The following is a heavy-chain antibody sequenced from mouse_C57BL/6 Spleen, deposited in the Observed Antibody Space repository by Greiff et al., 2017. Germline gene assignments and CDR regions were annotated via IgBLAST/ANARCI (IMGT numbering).Heavy chain of an antibody. D-gene: IGHD6-1*01. CDR3: AREVLDNRYALAY. Sequence: QVQLKQSGAELVRPGTSVKMSCKASGYTFTNYWIGWAKQRPGHGLEWIGDIYPGGGYTNYNEKFKGKATLTADKSSSTAYMQFSSLTAEDSSNYYCAREVLDNRYALAYWGQGASVTVSS. V-gene: IGHV1-63*01. CDR2: IYPGGGYT. J-gene: IGHJ4*01. CDR1: GYTFTNYW.